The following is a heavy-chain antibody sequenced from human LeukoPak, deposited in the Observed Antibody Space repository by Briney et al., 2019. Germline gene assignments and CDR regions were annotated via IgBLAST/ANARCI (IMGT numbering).Heavy chain of an antibody. D-gene: IGHD1-26*01. Sequence: GGSLRLSCAASGFTFSSYAMSWVRQAPGKGLEWVSAIGGSGGSTYYADSVKGRFTITRDNSKNTLYLQMNSLRAEDTAVYYCAKLTGSPTGYWGQGTLVTVSS. CDR3: AKLTGSPTGY. J-gene: IGHJ4*02. CDR2: IGGSGGST. CDR1: GFTFSSYA. V-gene: IGHV3-23*01.